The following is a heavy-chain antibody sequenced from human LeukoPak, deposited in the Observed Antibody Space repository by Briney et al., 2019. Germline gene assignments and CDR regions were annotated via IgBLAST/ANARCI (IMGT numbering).Heavy chain of an antibody. D-gene: IGHD2-2*01. CDR3: ARGVPRYCRSPGRATAGICSVY. CDR2: MNPNSGNT. Sequence: ASVKVSCKASGYTFTSYDINWVRQATGQGLEWMGWMNPNSGNTGYAQKFQGRVTITRNTSISTAYMELSSLRSEDTAVYYCARGVPRYCRSPGRATAGICSVYWGQGTLVTVSS. J-gene: IGHJ4*02. CDR1: GYTFTSYD. V-gene: IGHV1-8*03.